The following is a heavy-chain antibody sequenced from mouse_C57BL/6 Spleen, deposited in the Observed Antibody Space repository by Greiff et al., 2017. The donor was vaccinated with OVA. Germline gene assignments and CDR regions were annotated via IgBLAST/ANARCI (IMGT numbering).Heavy chain of an antibody. J-gene: IGHJ1*03. V-gene: IGHV5-6*01. CDR1: GFTFSSYG. Sequence: EVQVVESGGDLVKPGGSLKLSCAASGFTFSSYGMSWVRQTPDKRLEWVATISSGGSYTYYPDSVKGRFTISRDNAKNTLYLQMSSLKSEDTAMYYCARRGGDGYFDVWGTGTTVTVSS. CDR2: ISSGGSYT. CDR3: ARRGGDGYFDV.